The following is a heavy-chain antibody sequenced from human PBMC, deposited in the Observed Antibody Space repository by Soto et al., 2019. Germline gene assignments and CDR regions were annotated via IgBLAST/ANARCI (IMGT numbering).Heavy chain of an antibody. J-gene: IGHJ4*02. CDR1: GFTFSSYA. CDR2: ISGSGGST. Sequence: HPGGSLRLSCAASGFTFSSYAMSWVRQAPGKGLEWVSAISGSGGSTYYADSVKGRFTISRDNSKNTLYLQMNSLRAEDTAVYYCAKDPYYGGNSVVPYDYWGQGTLVTVS. V-gene: IGHV3-23*01. CDR3: AKDPYYGGNSVVPYDY. D-gene: IGHD4-17*01.